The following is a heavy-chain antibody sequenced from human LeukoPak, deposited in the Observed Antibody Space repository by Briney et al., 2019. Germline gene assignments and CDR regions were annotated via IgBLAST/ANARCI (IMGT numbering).Heavy chain of an antibody. CDR3: ARLRRPYYYDSSGQPTAGPDAFDI. V-gene: IGHV3-33*01. Sequence: GGSLRLSCAASGFTFSSYGMHWVRQAPGKGLEWVAVIWYDGSNKYYADSVKGRFTISRDNSKNTLYLQMNSLRAEDTAVYYCARLRRPYYYDSSGQPTAGPDAFDIWGQGTMVTVSS. CDR2: IWYDGSNK. J-gene: IGHJ3*02. CDR1: GFTFSSYG. D-gene: IGHD3-22*01.